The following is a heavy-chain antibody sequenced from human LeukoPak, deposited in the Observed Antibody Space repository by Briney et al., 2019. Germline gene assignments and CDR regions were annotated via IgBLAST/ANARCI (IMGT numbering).Heavy chain of an antibody. CDR2: ISGSGGST. J-gene: IGHJ3*02. Sequence: GGSLRLSCAASGFTFSSYAMSWVRQAPGKGLEWVSAISGSGGSTYYADSVKGRFTISRGNSKNTLYLQMNSLRAEDTAVYYCAKVSMGWPDAFDIWGQGTMVTVSS. D-gene: IGHD2/OR15-2a*01. CDR1: GFTFSSYA. CDR3: AKVSMGWPDAFDI. V-gene: IGHV3-23*01.